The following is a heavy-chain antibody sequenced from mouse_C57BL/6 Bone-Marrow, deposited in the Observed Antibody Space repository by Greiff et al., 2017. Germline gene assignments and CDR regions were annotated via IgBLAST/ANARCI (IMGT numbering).Heavy chain of an antibody. V-gene: IGHV1-69*01. D-gene: IGHD2-1*01. CDR2: IDPSDSYT. Sequence: QVQLQQSGAELVMPGASVKLSCKASGYTFTSYWMHWVKQRPGQGLEWIGEIDPSDSYTNYNQKFKGKSTLTVDKSSSTAYMQLSSLTSEDSAVYYCARLGNPYYFDYWGQGTTLTVSS. CDR3: ARLGNPYYFDY. J-gene: IGHJ2*01. CDR1: GYTFTSYW.